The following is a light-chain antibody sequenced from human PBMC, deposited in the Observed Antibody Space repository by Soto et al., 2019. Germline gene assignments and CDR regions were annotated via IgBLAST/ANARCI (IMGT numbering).Light chain of an antibody. Sequence: SVLTPPASVSGSPGQSITISCTGTSSDVGGYNYVSWYQQHPGKAPELKIYEVSNRPSGVSNRFSGSKSGNTASLTISGLQAEDEADYYCSSYTSSSTLVFGTGTKVTVL. CDR1: SSDVGGYNY. J-gene: IGLJ1*01. CDR3: SSYTSSSTLV. V-gene: IGLV2-14*01. CDR2: EVS.